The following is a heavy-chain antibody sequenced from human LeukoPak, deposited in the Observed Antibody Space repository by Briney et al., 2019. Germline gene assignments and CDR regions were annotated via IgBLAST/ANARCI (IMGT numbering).Heavy chain of an antibody. Sequence: GGSLRLSCAASGFTFSSYAMHWVRQAPGEGLEWVAVISYDGSNKYYADSVKGRFTISRDNSKNTLYLQMNSLRAEDTAVYYCARETYDSSWPDFDYWGQGTLVTVSS. CDR1: GFTFSSYA. D-gene: IGHD3-22*01. J-gene: IGHJ4*02. CDR2: ISYDGSNK. V-gene: IGHV3-30*04. CDR3: ARETYDSSWPDFDY.